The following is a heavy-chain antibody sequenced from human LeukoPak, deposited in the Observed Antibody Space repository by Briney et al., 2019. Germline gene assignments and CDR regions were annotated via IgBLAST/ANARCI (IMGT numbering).Heavy chain of an antibody. CDR2: IVVGSGNT. CDR1: GFTFTSSA. J-gene: IGHJ6*03. V-gene: IGHV1-58*02. CDR3: AADWVAAAGALRYYYYMDV. D-gene: IGHD6-13*01. Sequence: SVKVSCKASGFTFTSSAMQWVRQARGQRLECIGWIVVGSGNTNYAQKFQERVTITRDMSTSTAYMELSSLRSEETAVYYCAADWVAAAGALRYYYYMDVWGKGTTVTVSS.